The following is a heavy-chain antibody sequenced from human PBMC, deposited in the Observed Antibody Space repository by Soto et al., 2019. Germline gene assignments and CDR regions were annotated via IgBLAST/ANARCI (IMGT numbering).Heavy chain of an antibody. D-gene: IGHD3-10*01. J-gene: IGHJ4*02. CDR3: ATDLPNYGSGDFAY. Sequence: EVQLVESGGGLVKPGGSLRVSCVASGFTVNKAWMSWVRQAPGKGLEWVGRIKSQGGGGTIDYAAPVKGRFIISREDSKDTLYLQMNSLKTEDTAVYYCATDLPNYGSGDFAYWGQGTLVTVSS. V-gene: IGHV3-15*01. CDR2: IKSQGGGGTI. CDR1: GFTVNKAW.